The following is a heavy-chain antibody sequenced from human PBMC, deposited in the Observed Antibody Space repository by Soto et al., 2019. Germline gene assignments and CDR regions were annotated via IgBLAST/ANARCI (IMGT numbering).Heavy chain of an antibody. CDR3: AKEPGRIQLSNWFDP. D-gene: IGHD5-18*01. CDR1: GFPFSSYG. J-gene: IGHJ5*02. V-gene: IGHV3-30*18. CDR2: ISYDGSNK. Sequence: SLRLSCAASGFPFSSYGMHWVRQAPGKGLEWVAVISYDGSNKYYADSVKGRFTISRDNSKNTLYLQMNSLRAEDTAVYYCAKEPGRIQLSNWFDPWGQGTLVTVSS.